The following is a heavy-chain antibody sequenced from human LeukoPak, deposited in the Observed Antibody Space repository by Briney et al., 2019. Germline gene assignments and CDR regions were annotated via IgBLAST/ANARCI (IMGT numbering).Heavy chain of an antibody. CDR2: IKQDGSEK. D-gene: IGHD1-26*01. J-gene: IGHJ6*02. V-gene: IGHV3-7*01. CDR1: GFTFSSYW. Sequence: GGSLRLSCAASGFTFSSYWMRWVRQAPGKGLEWVANIKQDGSEKYYVDSVKGRFTISRDNAKNSLYLQMNSLRAEDTAVHYCARDPEYSGSYYYYYYGMDVWGQGTTVTVSS. CDR3: ARDPEYSGSYYYYYYGMDV.